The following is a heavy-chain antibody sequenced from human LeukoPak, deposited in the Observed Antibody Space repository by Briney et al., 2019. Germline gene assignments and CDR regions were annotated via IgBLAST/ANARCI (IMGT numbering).Heavy chain of an antibody. CDR3: AKNSGYYSGSFDY. D-gene: IGHD3-22*01. CDR2: ISGSGGST. CDR1: GFTISSYA. Sequence: SGGSLRLSCAASGFTISSYAMSWVRQAPGKGLEWVSAISGSGGSTCYADSVKGRFTISRDNSKNTLYLQMNSLRAEDTAVYYCAKNSGYYSGSFDYWGQGTLVTVSS. J-gene: IGHJ4*02. V-gene: IGHV3-23*01.